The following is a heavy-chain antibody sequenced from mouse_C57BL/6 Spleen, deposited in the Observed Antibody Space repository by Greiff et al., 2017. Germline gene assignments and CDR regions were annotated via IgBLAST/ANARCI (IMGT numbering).Heavy chain of an antibody. D-gene: IGHD1-1*01. J-gene: IGHJ2*01. CDR2: INPNNGGT. CDR1: GYTFTDYN. CDR3: ARGGVTTVVANPYFDY. V-gene: IGHV1-18*01. Sequence: EVQLQQSGPELVKPGASVKIPCKASGYTFTDYNMDWVKQSHGQSLEWIGDINPNNGGTIYNQKFKGKATLTVDKSSSTAYMELRSLTSEDTAVYYCARGGVTTVVANPYFDYWGQGTTLTVSS.